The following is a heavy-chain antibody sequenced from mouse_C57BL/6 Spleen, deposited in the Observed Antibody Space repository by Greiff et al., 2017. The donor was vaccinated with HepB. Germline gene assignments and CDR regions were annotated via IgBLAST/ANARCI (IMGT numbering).Heavy chain of an antibody. Sequence: VQLQQPGAELVMPGASVKLSCKASGYTFTSYWMHWVKQRPGQGLEWIGEIDPSDSYTNYNQTFKGKSTLTVDKSSSTAYMQLSSLTYEDSAVYYCARSRTGTSWYFDVWGTGTTVTVSS. V-gene: IGHV1-69*01. CDR1: GYTFTSYW. CDR2: IDPSDSYT. CDR3: ARSRTGTSWYFDV. D-gene: IGHD4-1*01. J-gene: IGHJ1*03.